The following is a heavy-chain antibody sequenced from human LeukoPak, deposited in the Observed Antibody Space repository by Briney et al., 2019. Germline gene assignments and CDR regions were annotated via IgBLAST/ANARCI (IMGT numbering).Heavy chain of an antibody. CDR3: ASRTPNLGDSGAGSSYYYYYGVDV. V-gene: IGHV4-31*03. J-gene: IGHJ6*02. D-gene: IGHD3-10*01. Sequence: SETLSLTCTVSGGSVSRGGDYWTWIRQHPGEGLEWIVYMFYGGGTYYNPSLKSRVTMSVDTSKNQFSLTLTSATAADTAVYYCASRTPNLGDSGAGSSYYYYYGVDVWGQGTSVTVSS. CDR2: MFYGGGT. CDR1: GGSVSRGGDY.